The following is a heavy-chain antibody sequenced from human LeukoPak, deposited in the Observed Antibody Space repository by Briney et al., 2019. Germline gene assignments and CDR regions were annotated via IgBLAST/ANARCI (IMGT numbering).Heavy chain of an antibody. J-gene: IGHJ6*02. V-gene: IGHV1-18*01. D-gene: IGHD3-22*01. CDR2: ISAYNGNT. CDR1: GYTFTSYG. Sequence: ASVKVSCKASGYTFTSYGISWVRQAPGQGPEWMGWISAYNGNTNYAQKLQGRVTMTTDTPTSTAYMELRSLRSDDTAVYYCARESYYDGMGYYYYYGMDVWGRGTTVTVSS. CDR3: ARESYYDGMGYYYYYGMDV.